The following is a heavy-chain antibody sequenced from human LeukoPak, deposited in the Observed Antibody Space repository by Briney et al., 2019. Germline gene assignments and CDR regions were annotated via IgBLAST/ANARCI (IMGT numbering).Heavy chain of an antibody. CDR3: ARLRLSAFDI. V-gene: IGHV1-69*13. Sequence: ASVNVSCKASGGTFSSYAISWVRQAPGQGLEWMGGIIPIFGTANYAQKFQGRVTITADESTSTAYMELSSLRSEDTAVYYCARLRLSAFDIWGQGTMVTVSS. J-gene: IGHJ3*02. CDR2: IIPIFGTA. D-gene: IGHD3-16*01. CDR1: GGTFSSYA.